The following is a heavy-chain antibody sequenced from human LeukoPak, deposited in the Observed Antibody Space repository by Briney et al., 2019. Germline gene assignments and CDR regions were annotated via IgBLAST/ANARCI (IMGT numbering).Heavy chain of an antibody. D-gene: IGHD4-23*01. J-gene: IGHJ6*02. CDR3: VKGKDYYYYGMDV. CDR1: GFTVSSNY. V-gene: IGHV3-53*05. CDR2: IYSGGST. Sequence: GGSLRLSCAASGFTVSSNYMSWVRQAPGKGLEWVSLIYSGGSTYYADSVKGRFTISRDNSKNTLYLQMSSLRAEDTAVYYCVKGKDYYYYGMDVWGQGTTVTVSS.